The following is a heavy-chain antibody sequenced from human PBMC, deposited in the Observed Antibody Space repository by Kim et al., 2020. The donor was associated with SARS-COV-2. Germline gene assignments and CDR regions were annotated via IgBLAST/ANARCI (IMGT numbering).Heavy chain of an antibody. J-gene: IGHJ4*02. V-gene: IGHV3-21*01. CDR3: AREIK. CDR2: SSSSSYI. Sequence: SSSSSYICYADSVKGQFTNARDNAKNSLYLQMNSLRAEDTAVYYCAREIKWGQGTLVTVSS.